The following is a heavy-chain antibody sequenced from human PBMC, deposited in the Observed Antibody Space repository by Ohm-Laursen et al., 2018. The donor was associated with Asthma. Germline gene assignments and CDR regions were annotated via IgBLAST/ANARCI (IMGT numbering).Heavy chain of an antibody. CDR3: ARDLLNWDAAFDV. CDR2: IRSKAQSYTT. D-gene: IGHD1-26*01. V-gene: IGHV3-72*01. J-gene: IGHJ3*01. Sequence: SLRLSCSASGFTFSAHYMDWVRQAPGKGLEWVGRIRSKAQSYTTEYAASVKGRFTISRDDSKNSLYLQMNSLQTEDTALYYCARDLLNWDAAFDVWGQGTTVIVSS. CDR1: GFTFSAHY.